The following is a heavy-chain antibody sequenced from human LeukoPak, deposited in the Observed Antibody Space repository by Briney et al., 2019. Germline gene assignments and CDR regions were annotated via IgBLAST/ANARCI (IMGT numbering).Heavy chain of an antibody. D-gene: IGHD6-19*01. J-gene: IGHJ4*02. CDR2: IYSGGST. CDR1: GFTVSSNY. CDR3: ARDLVGSGLFDY. V-gene: IGHV3-53*01. Sequence: GGSLRLSCAASGFTVSSNYMSWVRRAPGKGLEWVSVIYSGGSTYYADSVKGRFTISRDNSKNTLYLQMNSLRAEDTAVYYCARDLVGSGLFDYWGQGTLVTVSS.